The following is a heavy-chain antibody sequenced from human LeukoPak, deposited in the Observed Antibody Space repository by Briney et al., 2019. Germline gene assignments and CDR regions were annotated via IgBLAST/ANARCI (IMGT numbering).Heavy chain of an antibody. CDR1: GYTFSIYN. Sequence: ASVKVSCKASGYTFSIYNMHWVRQAPGQGLEWMGIINPSGGSTTNAQKFQGRVTMTRDTSTVYMELSNLRSEDTAVYYCAREGVAATGLDYWGQGTLVTVSS. CDR3: AREGVAATGLDY. D-gene: IGHD6-13*01. V-gene: IGHV1-46*01. J-gene: IGHJ4*02. CDR2: INPSGGST.